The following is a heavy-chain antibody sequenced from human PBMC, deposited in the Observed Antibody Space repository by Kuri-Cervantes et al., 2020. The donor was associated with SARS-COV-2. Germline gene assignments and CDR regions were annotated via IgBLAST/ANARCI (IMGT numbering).Heavy chain of an antibody. D-gene: IGHD6-19*01. CDR3: TTGSVRGQWLEPRRHDGFDL. J-gene: IGHJ3*01. Sequence: GESLKISCAASGFIFSSYGMNWVRQAPGKGLEWIGRIKSRADGGTRDYVAPVKGRFTLSRDDSTNTLYLQMNSLKTEDTAVYYCTTGSVRGQWLEPRRHDGFDLWGQGTMVTVS. V-gene: IGHV3-15*01. CDR1: GFIFSSYG. CDR2: IKSRADGGTR.